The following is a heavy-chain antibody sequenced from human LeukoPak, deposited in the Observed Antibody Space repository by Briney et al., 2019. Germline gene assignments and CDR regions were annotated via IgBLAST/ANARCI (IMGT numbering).Heavy chain of an antibody. Sequence: GRSLRLSCAASGFTFSSYAMHGVRQAPGKGLEWVAVISYDGSNKYYADSVKGRFTISRDNSKNTLYLQMNSLRAEDTAVYYCASWYPSFDYWGQGTLVTVSS. D-gene: IGHD6-13*01. CDR3: ASWYPSFDY. J-gene: IGHJ4*02. V-gene: IGHV3-30*01. CDR1: GFTFSSYA. CDR2: ISYDGSNK.